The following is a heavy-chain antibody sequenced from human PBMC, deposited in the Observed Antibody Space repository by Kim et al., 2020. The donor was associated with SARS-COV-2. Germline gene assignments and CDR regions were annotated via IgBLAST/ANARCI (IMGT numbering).Heavy chain of an antibody. J-gene: IGHJ6*02. Sequence: SVKVSCKASGGTFSSYAISWVRQAPGQGLEWMGGIIPIFGTANYAQKFQGRVTITADESTSTAYMELSSLRSEDTAVYYCARDKRSDFWSGYLSSNYYYYGMDVWGQGTTVTVSS. D-gene: IGHD3-3*01. V-gene: IGHV1-69*13. CDR1: GGTFSSYA. CDR2: IIPIFGTA. CDR3: ARDKRSDFWSGYLSSNYYYYGMDV.